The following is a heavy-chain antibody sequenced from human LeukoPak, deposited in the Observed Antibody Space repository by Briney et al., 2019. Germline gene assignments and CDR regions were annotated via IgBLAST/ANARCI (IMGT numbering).Heavy chain of an antibody. CDR3: ARDGRGSRSSWFDP. CDR2: IIPIFGTA. Sequence: SVKVSCKASGGTFSSYAISWVRQAPGQGLEWMGGIIPIFGTANYAQKFQGRVFITRDTSINTAYMELSSLGSDDTAVYYCARDGRGSRSSWFDPWGQGTLVTVSS. J-gene: IGHJ5*02. D-gene: IGHD3-10*01. CDR1: GGTFSSYA. V-gene: IGHV1-69*05.